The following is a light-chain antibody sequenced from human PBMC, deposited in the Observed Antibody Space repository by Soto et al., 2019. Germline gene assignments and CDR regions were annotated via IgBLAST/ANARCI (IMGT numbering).Light chain of an antibody. Sequence: QSALTQPASVSGSPGQSITISCTGTSSDVGSYNLVSWYQQHPGKAPKLMIYEVSKRPSGVSNRFSGSKSGNTASLTISGLRAEDEADYYCCSYAGSSTPYVVFGGGTKLTVL. CDR3: CSYAGSSTPYVV. CDR1: SSDVGSYNL. V-gene: IGLV2-23*02. J-gene: IGLJ2*01. CDR2: EVS.